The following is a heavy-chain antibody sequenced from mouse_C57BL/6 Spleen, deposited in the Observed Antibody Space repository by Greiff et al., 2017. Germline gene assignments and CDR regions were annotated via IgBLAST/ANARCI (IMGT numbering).Heavy chain of an antibody. CDR2: IRLKSDNYAT. J-gene: IGHJ1*03. CDR1: GFTFSNYW. Sequence: EVHLVESGGGLVQPGGSMKLSCVASGFTFSNYWMNWVRQSPEKGLEWVAQIRLKSDNYATHYAESVKGRFTISRDDSKSSVYLQMNNLRAEDTGIYYCTGSNSWYFDVWGTGTTVTVSS. V-gene: IGHV6-3*01. D-gene: IGHD2-5*01. CDR3: TGSNSWYFDV.